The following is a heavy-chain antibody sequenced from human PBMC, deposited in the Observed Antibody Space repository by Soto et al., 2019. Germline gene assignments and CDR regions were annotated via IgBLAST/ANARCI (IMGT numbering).Heavy chain of an antibody. D-gene: IGHD3-9*01. CDR2: VYYTGGT. CDR1: GGSISNFY. J-gene: IGHJ6*03. V-gene: IGHV4-59*08. Sequence: SETLSLTCTVSGGSISNFYWSWIRQPPGKGLEWIGYVYYTGGTSYNPSLKRRVTFSADSSRGQFSLRLNSVTAADTAVYYCARTVLGPDLLADSFVDYYYYVDVWGQGTTVTVSS. CDR3: ARTVLGPDLLADSFVDYYYYVDV.